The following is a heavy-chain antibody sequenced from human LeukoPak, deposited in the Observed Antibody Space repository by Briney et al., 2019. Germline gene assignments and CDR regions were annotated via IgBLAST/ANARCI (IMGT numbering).Heavy chain of an antibody. CDR1: GFSFSTYW. Sequence: GGSLRLSCETSGFSFSTYWMSWVRQAPGKGLEWVANIRQDGSEKYYADSVKGRFTISRDIAKQSVFLQMNSLRAEDTALYYCARLSAMVRGPEDIFYFEYWGLGTLVTVSS. V-gene: IGHV3-7*01. J-gene: IGHJ4*02. CDR2: IRQDGSEK. CDR3: ARLSAMVRGPEDIFYFEY. D-gene: IGHD3-10*01.